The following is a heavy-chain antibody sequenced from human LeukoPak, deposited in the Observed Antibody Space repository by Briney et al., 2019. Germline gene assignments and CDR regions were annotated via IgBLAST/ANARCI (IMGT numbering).Heavy chain of an antibody. CDR2: IIPIFGTA. V-gene: IGHV1-69*06. J-gene: IGHJ6*03. CDR1: GGTFSSYA. Sequence: GASVKVSCKASGGTFSSYAISWVRQAPGQGLEWMGGIIPIFGTANYAQKFQGRVTITADKSTSTAYMELSSLRSEDTAVYYCARDSYGYGAVGYYYYMDVWGKRTTVTVSS. D-gene: IGHD5-18*01. CDR3: ARDSYGYGAVGYYYYMDV.